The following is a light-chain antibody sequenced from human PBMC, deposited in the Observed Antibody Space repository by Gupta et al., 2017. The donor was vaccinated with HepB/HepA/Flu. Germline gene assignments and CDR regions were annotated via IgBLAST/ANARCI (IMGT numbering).Light chain of an antibody. V-gene: IGKV1-33*01. CDR1: QDISNY. J-gene: IGKJ5*01. CDR2: GAS. Sequence: EIQMPQSPSSLSASVGDRVTITCQASQDISNYVNWYQQKPGKAPKLLIYGASNLETGVPSRFSGSGSGTDFTFTISSLQPEDITTYDCQQYYTPPPMTFGPGTLVDIK. CDR3: QQYYTPPPMT.